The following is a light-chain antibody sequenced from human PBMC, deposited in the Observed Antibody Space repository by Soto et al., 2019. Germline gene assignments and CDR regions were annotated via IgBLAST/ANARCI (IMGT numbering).Light chain of an antibody. J-gene: IGLJ2*01. CDR1: NIGSKN. CDR2: RDS. V-gene: IGLV3-9*01. Sequence: SYERTQPLSVSVALGQTARSTCGGNNIGSKNVHWYQQKPGQAPVLVIYRDSNRPSGIPERFSGSNSGNTATLTISRAQGGDEADYYCQVWDSSTVVFGGETKVTVL. CDR3: QVWDSSTVV.